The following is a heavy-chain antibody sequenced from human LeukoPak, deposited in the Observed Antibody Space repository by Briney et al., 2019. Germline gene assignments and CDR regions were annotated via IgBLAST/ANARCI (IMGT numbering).Heavy chain of an antibody. CDR1: GYTFTGYY. CDR3: ARTYGDYVRMRLDY. V-gene: IGHV1-2*06. Sequence: ASVKVSCKASGYTFTGYYMHWVRPAPGQGLEWMGRINPNSGGTNYAQKFQGRVTMTRDTSISTAYMELSRLRSDDTAVYYCARTYGDYVRMRLDYWGQGTLVTVSS. CDR2: INPNSGGT. D-gene: IGHD4-17*01. J-gene: IGHJ4*02.